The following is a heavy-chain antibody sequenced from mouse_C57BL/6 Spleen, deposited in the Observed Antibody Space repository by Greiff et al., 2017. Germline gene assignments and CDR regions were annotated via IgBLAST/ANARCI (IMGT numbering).Heavy chain of an antibody. CDR3: TRDSKPYAMDY. CDR2: ISSGGDYI. J-gene: IGHJ4*01. D-gene: IGHD2-5*01. V-gene: IGHV5-9-1*02. Sequence: EVQLQESGEGLVKPGGSLKLSCAASGFTFSSYAMSWVRQTPEKRLEWVAYISSGGDYIYYADTVKGRFTISRDNARNTLYLQMSSLKSEDTAMYYCTRDSKPYAMDYWGQGTSVTVSS. CDR1: GFTFSSYA.